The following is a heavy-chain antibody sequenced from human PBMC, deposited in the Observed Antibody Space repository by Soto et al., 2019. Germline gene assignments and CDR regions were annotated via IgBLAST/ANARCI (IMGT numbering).Heavy chain of an antibody. J-gene: IGHJ3*02. CDR1: GFTFSSYG. V-gene: IGHV3-30*18. CDR3: AKDIVVVVAATQAHAFDI. CDR2: ISYDGTNK. D-gene: IGHD2-15*01. Sequence: GGSLRLSCAASGFTFSSYGMHWVRQAPGKGLEWVAVISYDGTNKYYADSVKGRFTISRDNSKNTLYLQMNSLRAEDTAVYYCAKDIVVVVAATQAHAFDIWGQGTMVTVSS.